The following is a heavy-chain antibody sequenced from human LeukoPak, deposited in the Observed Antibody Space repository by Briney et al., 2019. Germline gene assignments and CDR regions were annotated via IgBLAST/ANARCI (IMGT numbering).Heavy chain of an antibody. Sequence: PGGSLRLSCAASGFTFSSYGMHWVRQAPGKGLEWVAFIRYDGSNEYYADSVKGRFTISRDNSKNTLYLQMNSLRAEDTAVYYCARRSRAEVDYWGQGTLVTVSS. CDR1: GFTFSSYG. J-gene: IGHJ4*02. V-gene: IGHV3-30*02. CDR3: ARRSRAEVDY. CDR2: IRYDGSNE. D-gene: IGHD1-14*01.